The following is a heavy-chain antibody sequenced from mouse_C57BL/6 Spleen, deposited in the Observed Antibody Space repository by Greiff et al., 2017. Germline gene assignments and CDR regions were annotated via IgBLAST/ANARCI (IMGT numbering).Heavy chain of an antibody. V-gene: IGHV1-55*01. J-gene: IGHJ4*01. D-gene: IGHD1-1*01. CDR3: ARWGYGSRGAMDY. CDR2: IYPGSGST. Sequence: VQLKQPGAELVKPGASVKMSCKASGYTFTSYWITWVKPRPGQGLEWIGDIYPGSGSTNYNEKFKSKATLTVDTSSSTAYMQLSSLTSEDSAVYYCARWGYGSRGAMDYWGQGTSVTVSS. CDR1: GYTFTSYW.